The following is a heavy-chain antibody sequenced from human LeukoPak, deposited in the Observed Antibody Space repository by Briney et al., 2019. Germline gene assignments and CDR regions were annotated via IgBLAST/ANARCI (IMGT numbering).Heavy chain of an antibody. J-gene: IGHJ3*02. CDR2: IYYSGST. CDR3: ARLGSDDAFDI. Sequence: SETLSLTCTFPGGSISSYYWSLIRQPPGKGLEWIGYIYYSGSTNYNPSLKSRVTISVDTSKNQFSLKLSSVTAADTAVHYCARLGSDDAFDIWGQGTMVTVSS. V-gene: IGHV4-59*08. CDR1: GGSISSYY.